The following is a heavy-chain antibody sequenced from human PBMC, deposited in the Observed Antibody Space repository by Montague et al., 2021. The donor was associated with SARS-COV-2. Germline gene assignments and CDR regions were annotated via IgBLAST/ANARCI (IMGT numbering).Heavy chain of an antibody. V-gene: IGHV4-39*01. J-gene: IGHJ4*02. CDR1: GGSISSSSYY. CDR3: ARGVPLGYDFWSGYPAIGDFDY. CDR2: IYYSGST. D-gene: IGHD3-3*01. Sequence: SETLSLTCTVSGGSISSSSYYWGWIRQPPGKGLEWIGSIYYSGSTYYNPSPKSRVTISVDTSKNQFSLKLSSVTAADTAVYYCARGVPLGYDFWSGYPAIGDFDYWGQGTLVTVSS.